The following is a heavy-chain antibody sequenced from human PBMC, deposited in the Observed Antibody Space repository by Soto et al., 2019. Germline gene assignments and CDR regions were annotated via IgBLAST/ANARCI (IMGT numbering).Heavy chain of an antibody. Sequence: QLHLVQSGAVVKKPGASVTVSCSASGYPVTAYYMHWVRQAPGRGLEWMGGINPATGAAKYTQTFQGRDTMSRDTSTGTVFMELSGLTSGDTAVFYWARGGGVGVAGSAAFDMWGQGTLVTVSS. CDR3: ARGGGVGVAGSAAFDM. D-gene: IGHD3-3*01. J-gene: IGHJ3*02. V-gene: IGHV1-2*02. CDR1: GYPVTAYY. CDR2: INPATGAA.